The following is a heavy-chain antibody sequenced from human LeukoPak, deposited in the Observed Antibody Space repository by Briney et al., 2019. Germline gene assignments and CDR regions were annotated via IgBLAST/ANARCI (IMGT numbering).Heavy chain of an antibody. CDR3: AHSEADCSSTSCYEPFDY. V-gene: IGHV2-5*01. J-gene: IGHJ4*02. CDR1: GFSLSTSGVG. CDR2: IYWNDDE. D-gene: IGHD2-2*01. Sequence: ESGPTLVNPTQTLTLTCTFSGFSLSTSGVGVGWIRQPPGKALEWLALIYWNDDERYSPSLKSRLTITKDTSKNQVVLTMTNMDPVDTATYYCAHSEADCSSTSCYEPFDYWGQGTLVTVSS.